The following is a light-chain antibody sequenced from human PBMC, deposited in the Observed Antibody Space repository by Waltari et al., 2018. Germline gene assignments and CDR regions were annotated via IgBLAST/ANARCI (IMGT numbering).Light chain of an antibody. CDR1: QNSGPY. V-gene: IGKV3-20*01. J-gene: IGKJ1*01. CDR3: QHHLRLPAT. Sequence: IVLTQSPGTLSLSPGGTATLSCRASQNSGPYLAWYQQKPGQAPRLLIYASSTRAAVIPDRCSGSGSGADFSLTITRLEPDDFAVYYCQHHLRLPATFGQGTKV. CDR2: ASS.